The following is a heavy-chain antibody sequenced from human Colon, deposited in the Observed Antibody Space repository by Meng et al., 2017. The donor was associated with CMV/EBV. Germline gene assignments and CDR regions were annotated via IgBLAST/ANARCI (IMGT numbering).Heavy chain of an antibody. V-gene: IGHV3-23*01. CDR2: ISSRGDKR. J-gene: IGHJ4*02. D-gene: IGHD2/OR15-2a*01. CDR1: GFGVSDNY. CDR3: ARGQFLHYFDD. Sequence: GESLKISCAASGFGVSDNYMSWVRQAPGKGLEWVAAISSRGDKRDYADSVKGRFTISRDNFRNTVILQMSSMKVEDTAVYYCARGQFLHYFDDWGRGTLVTVSS.